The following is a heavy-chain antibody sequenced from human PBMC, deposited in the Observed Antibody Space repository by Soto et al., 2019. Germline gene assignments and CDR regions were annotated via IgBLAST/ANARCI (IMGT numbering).Heavy chain of an antibody. CDR2: IYYSGST. CDR3: ARHQDSSGWYGNYYYMDV. Sequence: SSETLSLTCTVSGGSISSSSYYWGWIRQPPGKGLEWIGSIYYSGSTYYNPSLKSRVTISVDTSKNQFSLKLSSVTAADTAVYYCARHQDSSGWYGNYYYMDVWGKGTTVTVSS. J-gene: IGHJ6*03. D-gene: IGHD6-19*01. CDR1: GGSISSSSYY. V-gene: IGHV4-39*01.